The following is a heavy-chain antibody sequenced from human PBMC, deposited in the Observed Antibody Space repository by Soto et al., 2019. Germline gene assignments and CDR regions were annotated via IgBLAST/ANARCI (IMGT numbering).Heavy chain of an antibody. V-gene: IGHV1-69*06. CDR2: IIPIFGTA. CDR1: GGTFSSYA. Sequence: QVQLVQSGAEVKKPGSSVKVSCKASGGTFSSYAISWVRQAPGQGLEWMGGIIPIFGTANYAQKFQGRVTITADKSTSTGYMELSSLRSEDTAVYYCAREGFEGIQLIDARDNWFDPWGQGTLVTVSS. D-gene: IGHD5-18*01. J-gene: IGHJ5*02. CDR3: AREGFEGIQLIDARDNWFDP.